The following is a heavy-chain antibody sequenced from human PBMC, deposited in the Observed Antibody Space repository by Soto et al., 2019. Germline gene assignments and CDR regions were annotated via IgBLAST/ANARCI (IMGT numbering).Heavy chain of an antibody. CDR1: GGSFSGYY. Sequence: SSETLSLTCAVYGGSFSGYYWSWIRQPPGKGLEWIGEINHSGSTNYNPSLKSRVTISVDTSKNQFSLKLSSVTAADTAVYYCARGALIQLWLYRYYYYGMDVWGQGTTVTVSS. J-gene: IGHJ6*02. CDR3: ARGALIQLWLYRYYYYGMDV. V-gene: IGHV4-34*01. D-gene: IGHD5-18*01. CDR2: INHSGST.